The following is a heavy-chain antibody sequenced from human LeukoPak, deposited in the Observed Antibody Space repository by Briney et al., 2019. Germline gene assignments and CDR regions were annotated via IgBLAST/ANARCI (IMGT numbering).Heavy chain of an antibody. V-gene: IGHV4-39*01. CDR1: GGAISSSTYY. Sequence: PSETLSLTCTAAGGAISSSTYYWGWISQPQGKGLEWIGSIYYSGSTYYNPSLKSRVTISVDTSKNQFSLKLNSVTAADTAVYYCATPYSGGYHGLDIWGQGTMVTVSS. CDR2: IYYSGST. CDR3: ATPYSGGYHGLDI. J-gene: IGHJ3*02. D-gene: IGHD1-26*01.